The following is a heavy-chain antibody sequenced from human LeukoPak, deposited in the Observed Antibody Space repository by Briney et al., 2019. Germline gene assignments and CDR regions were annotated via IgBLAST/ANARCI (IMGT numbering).Heavy chain of an antibody. D-gene: IGHD3-22*01. J-gene: IGHJ4*02. CDR1: GFTFSSYA. V-gene: IGHV3-30*04. CDR3: AREYYYDSSGYYGMYFDY. Sequence: PGGSLRLSCAASGFTFSSYAMHWVRQAPGKGLEWVAVISYDGSNKYYADSVKGRFTISRDNSKNTLYLQMNSLRAEDTAVYYCAREYYYDSSGYYGMYFDYWGQGTLVTVSS. CDR2: ISYDGSNK.